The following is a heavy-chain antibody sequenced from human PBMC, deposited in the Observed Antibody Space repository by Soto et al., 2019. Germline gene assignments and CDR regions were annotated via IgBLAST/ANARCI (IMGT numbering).Heavy chain of an antibody. Sequence: GGSLRLSCAASGFTFSSYSMNWVRQAPGKGLEWVSSISSSSSYIYYADSVKGRFTISRDNAKNSLYLQMNSLRAEDTAVYYCARDPQAGVAATNWFDPWGQGTLVTVSS. J-gene: IGHJ5*02. CDR2: ISSSSSYI. CDR1: GFTFSSYS. V-gene: IGHV3-21*01. CDR3: ARDPQAGVAATNWFDP. D-gene: IGHD6-13*01.